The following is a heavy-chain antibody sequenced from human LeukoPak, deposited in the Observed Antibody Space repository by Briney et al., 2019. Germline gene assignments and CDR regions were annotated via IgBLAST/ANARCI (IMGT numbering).Heavy chain of an antibody. J-gene: IGHJ3*02. CDR3: AKDRSHDYVWGSYPQVSDAFDI. CDR1: GFTFSSYA. D-gene: IGHD3-16*02. CDR2: ISGSGGST. V-gene: IGHV3-23*01. Sequence: HPGGSLRLSCAASGFTFSSYAMSWVRQAPGKGLEWVSAISGSGGSTYYADSVKGRFTISRDNSKNTLYLQMNSLRAEDTAVYYCAKDRSHDYVWGSYPQVSDAFDIRGQGTMVTVSS.